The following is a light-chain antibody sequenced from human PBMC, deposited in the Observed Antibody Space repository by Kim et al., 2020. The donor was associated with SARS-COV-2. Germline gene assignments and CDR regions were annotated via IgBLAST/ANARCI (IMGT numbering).Light chain of an antibody. CDR1: QSVTSSY. CDR3: QQYGSSPPT. V-gene: IGKV3-20*01. CDR2: GAS. J-gene: IGKJ1*01. Sequence: EIVLTQSPGTLSLSPGERATLSCRASQSVTSSYLAWYQRRVGQAPRLLIYGASSRATGIPDRFSGSGSGTDFTLTISRLEPEDFAVYSCQQYGSSPPTFGIGTKVDIK.